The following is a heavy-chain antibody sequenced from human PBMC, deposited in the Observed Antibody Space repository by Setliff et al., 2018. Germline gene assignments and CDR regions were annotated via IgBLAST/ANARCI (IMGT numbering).Heavy chain of an antibody. CDR3: ARDTSSDWAAWFDP. CDR2: VFVSGST. D-gene: IGHD6-19*01. J-gene: IGHJ5*02. Sequence: TSETLSLTCTVSGGSISTYYWSWIRRPAGKGLERIGRVFVSGSTNYNPSLKSRVTMSVDTSKNQFSLKLTSVTAADTAMYYCARDTSSDWAAWFDPWSQGILVTVSS. CDR1: GGSISTYY. V-gene: IGHV4-4*07.